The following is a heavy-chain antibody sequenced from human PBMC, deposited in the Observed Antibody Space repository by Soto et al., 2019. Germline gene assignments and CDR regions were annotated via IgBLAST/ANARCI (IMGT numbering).Heavy chain of an antibody. D-gene: IGHD2-8*01. CDR1: GYTFTRYG. V-gene: IGHV1-18*01. Sequence: GASVKVSCKASGYTFTRYGISWVRQAPGQGLEWMGWISGYNGDTNYAQKFQDRVSMTIDTSTGTAYMELRSLTSDDTAIYYCAKNGHPPYYYYGLDVWG. J-gene: IGHJ6*02. CDR2: ISGYNGDT. CDR3: AKNGHPPYYYYGLDV.